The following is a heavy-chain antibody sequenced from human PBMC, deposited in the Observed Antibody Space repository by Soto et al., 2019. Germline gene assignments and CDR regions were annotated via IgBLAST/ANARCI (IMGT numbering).Heavy chain of an antibody. V-gene: IGHV3-33*01. D-gene: IGHD3-22*01. CDR1: GFTFSSYG. CDR3: ARDPSSGYPDAFDI. Sequence: HPGGSLRLSCAASGFTFSSYGMHWVRQAPGKGLEWVAVIWYDGSNKYYADSVKGRFTISRDNSKNTLYLQMNSLRAEDTAVYYCARDPSSGYPDAFDIWGQGTMVTVSS. CDR2: IWYDGSNK. J-gene: IGHJ3*02.